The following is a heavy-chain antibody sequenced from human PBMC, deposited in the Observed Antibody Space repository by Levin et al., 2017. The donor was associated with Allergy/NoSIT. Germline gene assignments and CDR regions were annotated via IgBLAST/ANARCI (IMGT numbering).Heavy chain of an antibody. CDR1: GFTFSSYS. J-gene: IGHJ4*02. Sequence: GESLKISCAASGFTFSSYSMNWVRQAPGKGLEWVSSISSSSSYIYYAGSVKGRFTISRDNAKNSLYLQMNSLRAEDTAVYYCARERERDLASDHEGSFDYWGQGTLVTVSS. V-gene: IGHV3-21*01. CDR3: ARERERDLASDHEGSFDY. D-gene: IGHD1-14*01. CDR2: ISSSSSYI.